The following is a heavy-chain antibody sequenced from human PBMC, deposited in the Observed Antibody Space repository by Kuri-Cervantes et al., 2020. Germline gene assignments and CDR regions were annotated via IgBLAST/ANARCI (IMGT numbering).Heavy chain of an antibody. J-gene: IGHJ1*01. Sequence: GSLRLSCAVYGGSFSGYYWSWIRQPPGKGLEWIGEINHSGRTNYNPSLKSRVTISVDTSKNQFSLKLSSVTAADTAVYYCARGQRLLYCSGGSCYNGEYFQHWGQGTLVTVSS. CDR2: INHSGRT. D-gene: IGHD2-15*01. CDR1: GGSFSGYY. CDR3: ARGQRLLYCSGGSCYNGEYFQH. V-gene: IGHV4-34*01.